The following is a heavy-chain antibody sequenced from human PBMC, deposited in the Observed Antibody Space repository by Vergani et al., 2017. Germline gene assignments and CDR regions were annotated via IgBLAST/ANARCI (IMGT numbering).Heavy chain of an antibody. Sequence: QVQLVQSGAEVKKPGASVKVSCKASGYTFISYYMHWVRQAPGQGLEWMGIINPSGGSTSYAQKFQGRVTMTRDTSTSTVYMELSSLRSEDTAVYYCARGAMAPYYYYYMDVWGKGTTVTVSS. V-gene: IGHV1-46*01. J-gene: IGHJ6*03. CDR2: INPSGGST. D-gene: IGHD5-18*01. CDR3: ARGAMAPYYYYYMDV. CDR1: GYTFISYY.